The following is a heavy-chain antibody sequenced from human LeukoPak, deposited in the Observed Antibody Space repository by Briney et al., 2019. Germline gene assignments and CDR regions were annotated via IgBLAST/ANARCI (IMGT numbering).Heavy chain of an antibody. Sequence: ASVKVSCKASGYTFTSYDINWVRQATGQGLEWMGWMNPNSGNTGYAQKFQGRVTMTRNTSISTAYMELSSLRSEDTAVYYCVRTFRYFRNWFDPWGQGTLVTVSS. D-gene: IGHD2/OR15-2a*01. CDR3: VRTFRYFRNWFDP. J-gene: IGHJ5*02. V-gene: IGHV1-8*01. CDR1: GYTFTSYD. CDR2: MNPNSGNT.